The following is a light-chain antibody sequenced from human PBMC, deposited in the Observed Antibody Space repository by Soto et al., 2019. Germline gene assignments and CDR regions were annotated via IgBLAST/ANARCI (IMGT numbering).Light chain of an antibody. Sequence: EIVLTQSPATLSLSPGERATLSCRASQSVASNYLAWYQKRPGQAPRLLIYAASTRAAGIPDRFTGSGSGTDFTLTISRLDPEDFAVFFCHQYSRSPIFTFGPGTTVDIK. V-gene: IGKV3-20*01. CDR2: AAS. CDR1: QSVASNY. CDR3: HQYSRSPIFT. J-gene: IGKJ3*01.